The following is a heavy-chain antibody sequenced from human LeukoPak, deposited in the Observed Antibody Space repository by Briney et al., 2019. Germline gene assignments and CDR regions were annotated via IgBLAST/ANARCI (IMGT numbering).Heavy chain of an antibody. CDR3: ARGGTRFLEWLSTAIFDY. CDR1: GYTFTGYY. V-gene: IGHV1-2*02. Sequence: GASVKVSCKASGYTFTGYYMHWVRQAPGQGLEWMGWINPNSGGTNYAQKFQGRVTMTRDTSISTAYMELSRLRSDDTAVYYCARGGTRFLEWLSTAIFDYWGQGTLVTVSS. J-gene: IGHJ4*02. D-gene: IGHD3-3*01. CDR2: INPNSGGT.